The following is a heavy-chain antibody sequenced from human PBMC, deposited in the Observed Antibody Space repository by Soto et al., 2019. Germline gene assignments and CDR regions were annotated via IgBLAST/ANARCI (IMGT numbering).Heavy chain of an antibody. D-gene: IGHD1-26*01. J-gene: IGHJ6*02. CDR2: ISAYNGNT. V-gene: IGHV1-18*01. CDR3: AREAEYGGSYWYYYGMVV. Sequence: GASVKVSCKASGYTFTSYGISWVRQAPGQGLEWMGWISAYNGNTNYAQKLQGRVTMTTDTSTSTAYMELRSLRSDDTAVYYCAREAEYGGSYWYYYGMVVWGQGTTVTVSS. CDR1: GYTFTSYG.